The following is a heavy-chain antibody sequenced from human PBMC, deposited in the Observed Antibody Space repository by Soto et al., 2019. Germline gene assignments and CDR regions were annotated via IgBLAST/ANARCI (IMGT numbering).Heavy chain of an antibody. CDR2: ISYDGSNK. V-gene: IGHV3-30-3*01. J-gene: IGHJ4*02. CDR1: GFTLSSYA. CDR3: AREDSSGLVDY. Sequence: GGSLRLSCAASGFTLSSYAMHWVRQAPGKGLEWVAVISYDGSNKYYADSVKGRFTISRDNSKNTLYLQMNSLRAEDTAVYYCAREDSSGLVDYWGQGTLVTVSS. D-gene: IGHD6-19*01.